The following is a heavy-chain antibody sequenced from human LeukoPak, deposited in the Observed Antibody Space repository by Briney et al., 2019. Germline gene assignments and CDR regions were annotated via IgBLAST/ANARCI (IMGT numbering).Heavy chain of an antibody. Sequence: GGSLRLSCAASGFTFSGSAMHWVRQASGKGLEWVGRIRSKANSYATAYAASVKDRFTISRDDSKNTAYLQMNSLKTEDTAVYYCTRHTVTTVTWGQGTLVTVSS. CDR1: GFTFSGSA. CDR2: IRSKANSYAT. D-gene: IGHD4-17*01. CDR3: TRHTVTTVT. V-gene: IGHV3-73*01. J-gene: IGHJ5*02.